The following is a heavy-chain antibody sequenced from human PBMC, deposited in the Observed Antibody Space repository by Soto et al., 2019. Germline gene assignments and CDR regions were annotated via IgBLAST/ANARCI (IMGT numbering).Heavy chain of an antibody. CDR3: ARDAPPLAVAGTGWFDP. Sequence: LRLSCAASGFTFSSYSMNWVRQAPGKGLEWVSSISSSSSYIYYADSVKGRFTISRDNAKNSLYLQMNSLRAEDTAVYYCARDAPPLAVAGTGWFDPSGHGTLVTVS. CDR1: GFTFSSYS. CDR2: ISSSSSYI. D-gene: IGHD6-19*01. V-gene: IGHV3-21*01. J-gene: IGHJ5*02.